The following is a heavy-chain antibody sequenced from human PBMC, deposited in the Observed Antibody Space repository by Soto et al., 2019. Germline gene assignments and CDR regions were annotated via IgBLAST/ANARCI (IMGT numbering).Heavy chain of an antibody. CDR1: GFTFSSYW. J-gene: IGHJ6*02. CDR3: ARGSGHIVVVPAAIPDYYYGMDV. Sequence: GGSLRLSCAASGFTFSSYWMHWVRQAPGKGLVWVSRINSDGSSTSYADSVKGRFTISRDNAKNTLYVQMNSLRAEDTAVYYCARGSGHIVVVPAAIPDYYYGMDVWGQGTTVTV. D-gene: IGHD2-2*02. V-gene: IGHV3-74*01. CDR2: INSDGSST.